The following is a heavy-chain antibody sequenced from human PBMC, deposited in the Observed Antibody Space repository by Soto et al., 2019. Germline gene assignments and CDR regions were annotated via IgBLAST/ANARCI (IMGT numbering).Heavy chain of an antibody. Sequence: KTSETLSLTCTVSCDSISSGDYYWSWIRQPPGKGLEWIGYIYYSGSTYYNPSLKSRVTISVDTSKNQFSLKLSSVTAADTAVYYCASSTGSGYCSGGSCPSPPWFDPWGQGTLVTVSS. CDR3: ASSTGSGYCSGGSCPSPPWFDP. V-gene: IGHV4-30-4*01. CDR1: CDSISSGDYY. D-gene: IGHD2-15*01. CDR2: IYYSGST. J-gene: IGHJ5*02.